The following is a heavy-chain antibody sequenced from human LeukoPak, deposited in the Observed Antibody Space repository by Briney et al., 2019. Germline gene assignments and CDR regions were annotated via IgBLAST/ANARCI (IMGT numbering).Heavy chain of an antibody. Sequence: PGGSLRLSCAASGFTFSIYWMHWVRQAPGKGLVWVSSINSDGSSTSYADSEKGRFTISRDSAKNTLYLQMNTLRAEDTAVYYCASLDFWGQGTLVTVSS. CDR3: ASLDF. V-gene: IGHV3-74*01. J-gene: IGHJ4*02. CDR2: INSDGSST. CDR1: GFTFSIYW.